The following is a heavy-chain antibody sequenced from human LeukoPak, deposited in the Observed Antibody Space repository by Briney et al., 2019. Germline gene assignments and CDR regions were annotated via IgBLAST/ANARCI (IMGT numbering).Heavy chain of an antibody. CDR3: VRDETLWTLDW. J-gene: IGHJ4*02. CDR1: GFTFSGHW. V-gene: IGHV3-74*03. CDR2: INERGTDS. D-gene: IGHD1-1*01. Sequence: GGSLRLSCTASGFTFSGHWIHWVRQAPGMGLVWVSRINERGTDSMYAESVKGRFTISRDNAKNTVYLQMNSLRAEDTAVYYCVRDETLWTLDWWGQGALVSVSS.